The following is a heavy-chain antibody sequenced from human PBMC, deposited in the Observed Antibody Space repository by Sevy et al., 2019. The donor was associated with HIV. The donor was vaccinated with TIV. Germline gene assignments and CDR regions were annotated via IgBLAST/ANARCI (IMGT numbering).Heavy chain of an antibody. J-gene: IGHJ5*02. CDR1: GFTFSSSI. D-gene: IGHD4-17*01. V-gene: IGHV3-48*02. CDR3: ARSDYGDYVGWFDP. CDR2: ISGTGSTI. Sequence: GESLKISCAASGFTFSSSIINWVRQAPGKGLEWVSSISGTGSTIYYADSVKGRFTISRDNAKNSLYLQMHSLRDEDTAVDYCARSDYGDYVGWFDPWGQGTLVTVSS.